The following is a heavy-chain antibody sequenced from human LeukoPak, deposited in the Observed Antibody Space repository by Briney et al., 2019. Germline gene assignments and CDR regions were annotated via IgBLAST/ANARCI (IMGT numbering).Heavy chain of an antibody. D-gene: IGHD5-12*01. J-gene: IGHJ4*02. CDR1: GGSISSYY. Sequence: PSETLSLTCTVSGGSISSYYWSWIRQPAGKGLEWIGRIYTSGSTNYNPSLKSRVTMSVDTSKNQFSLKLSSVTAADTAVHYCARDPRGYSGYGPGVYFDYWGQGTLVTVSS. V-gene: IGHV4-4*07. CDR3: ARDPRGYSGYGPGVYFDY. CDR2: IYTSGST.